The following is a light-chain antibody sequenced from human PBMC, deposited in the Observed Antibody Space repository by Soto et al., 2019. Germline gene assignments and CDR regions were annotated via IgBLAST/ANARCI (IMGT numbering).Light chain of an antibody. Sequence: DIQMTKSPSTLSGSVGDRVTITCRASQTISSWLAWYQQKPGKAHKLLIYKASTLKRAVPSRFSGSGSGTEFTLTISSLQPDDYATYYCQHYNSYSEAFGQGTKVELK. CDR3: QHYNSYSEA. V-gene: IGKV1-5*03. CDR1: QTISSW. J-gene: IGKJ1*01. CDR2: KAS.